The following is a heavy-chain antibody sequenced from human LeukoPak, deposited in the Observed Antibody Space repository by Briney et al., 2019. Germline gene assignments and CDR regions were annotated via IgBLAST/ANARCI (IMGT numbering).Heavy chain of an antibody. CDR1: GGSISSYY. D-gene: IGHD1-26*01. V-gene: IGHV4-59*01. CDR3: ARLVGARYFDY. CDR2: TYDSRST. Sequence: SETLSLTCTVSGGSISSYYWSWIRQSPGKGLGYIGYTYDSRSTNYNPSLKSRVSISVDTSKNQFSLKLSSVTAADTAVYYCARLVGARYFDYWGQGTLVTVSS. J-gene: IGHJ4*02.